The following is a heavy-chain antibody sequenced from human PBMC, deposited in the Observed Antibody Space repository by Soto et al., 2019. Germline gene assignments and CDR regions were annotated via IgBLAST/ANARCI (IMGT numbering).Heavy chain of an antibody. CDR1: GYTFTSHG. D-gene: IGHD4-4*01. CDR3: ARSPMAPVPSDY. J-gene: IGHJ4*02. CDR2: ISIYNGNT. V-gene: IGHV1-18*04. Sequence: VQLVQSGGEVRMPGASVKVSCKASGYTFTSHGFTWVRQAPGQGLEWMGWISIYNGNTHYAQKFQVRLTLTIDTSTSTAYMELRSLTSDDAAVYFCARSPMAPVPSDYGGQGTLVTVSS.